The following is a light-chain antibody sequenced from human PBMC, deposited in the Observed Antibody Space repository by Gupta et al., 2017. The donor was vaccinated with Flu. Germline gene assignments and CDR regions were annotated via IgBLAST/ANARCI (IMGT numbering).Light chain of an antibody. Sequence: GPAPQVLIYRTNNRPSGVPDRFSGSRSGTSASLALTGLPAEAEAAYFCQSYDSSLRGYVFGTGPKVTVL. J-gene: IGLJ1*01. CDR2: RTN. V-gene: IGLV1-40*01. CDR3: QSYDSSLRGYV.